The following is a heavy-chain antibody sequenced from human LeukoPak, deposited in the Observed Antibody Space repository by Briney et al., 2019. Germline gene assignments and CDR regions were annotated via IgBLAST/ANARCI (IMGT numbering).Heavy chain of an antibody. D-gene: IGHD3-9*01. CDR2: IIPIFGTA. CDR1: GGTFSSYA. Sequence: ASVKVSCKASGGTFSSYAISWVRQAPGQGLEWMGGIIPIFGTANYAQKFQGRVTITTDESTSTAYMELSSLRSEDTAVYYCARGGDDILTGYSLFDIWGQGTMVTVSS. J-gene: IGHJ3*02. V-gene: IGHV1-69*05. CDR3: ARGGDDILTGYSLFDI.